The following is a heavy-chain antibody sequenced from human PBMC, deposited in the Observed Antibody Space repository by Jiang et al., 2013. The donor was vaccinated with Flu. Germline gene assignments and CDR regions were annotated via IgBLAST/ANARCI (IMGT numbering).Heavy chain of an antibody. CDR3: ARGVGLSIVRTFDI. J-gene: IGHJ3*02. V-gene: IGHV3-7*01. D-gene: IGHD1-26*01. Sequence: GSVEGRFIISRDNAKNSLYLQMNSLRAEDTAVYYCARGVGLSIVRTFDIWGQGTMVTVSS.